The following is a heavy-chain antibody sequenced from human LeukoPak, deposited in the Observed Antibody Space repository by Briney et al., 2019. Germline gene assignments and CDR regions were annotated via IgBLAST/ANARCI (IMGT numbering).Heavy chain of an antibody. CDR3: ARDLAVAGLYYFGY. Sequence: PSETLSLTCTVSGGSVSSGSYYWSWIRQPPGKGLEWIGYIYYSGSTNYNPSLKSRVTISVDTSKNQFSLKLSSVTAADTAVYYCARDLAVAGLYYFGYWGQGTLVTVSS. CDR2: IYYSGST. J-gene: IGHJ4*02. CDR1: GGSVSSGSYY. V-gene: IGHV4-61*01. D-gene: IGHD6-19*01.